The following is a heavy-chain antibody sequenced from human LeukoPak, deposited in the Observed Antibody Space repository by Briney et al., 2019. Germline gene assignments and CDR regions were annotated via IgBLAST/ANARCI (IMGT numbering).Heavy chain of an antibody. V-gene: IGHV3-21*01. Sequence: GSLRLSCAASGFTFSSSAMNWVRQAPGKGLEWVSSINNVGSHIYYAGSVRGRFTISRDNAKNSLYLQMSSLRAEDTAVYYCTRDPTQYLRYGYFDYWGQGTLVTVSS. CDR2: INNVGSHI. CDR1: GFTFSSSA. CDR3: TRDPTQYLRYGYFDY. D-gene: IGHD4-11*01. J-gene: IGHJ4*02.